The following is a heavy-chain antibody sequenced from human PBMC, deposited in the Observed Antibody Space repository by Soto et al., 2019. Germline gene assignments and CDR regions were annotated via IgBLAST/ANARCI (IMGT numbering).Heavy chain of an antibody. V-gene: IGHV3-11*01. CDR1: GFTFSDYY. CDR2: ISSSDSII. CDR3: AKENTPDYGDYVDY. D-gene: IGHD4-17*01. Sequence: QVQLVESGGGLVKPGGSLRLSCAASGFTFSDYYMSWIRQAPGKGLEWVSYISSSDSIIYYADSVKGRFTISRDNAKNSVHLQMNSLRAEDTAVYYCAKENTPDYGDYVDYWGQGTLVTVSS. J-gene: IGHJ4*02.